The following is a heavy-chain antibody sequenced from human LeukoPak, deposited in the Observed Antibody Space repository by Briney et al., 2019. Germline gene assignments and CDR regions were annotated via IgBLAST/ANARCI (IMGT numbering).Heavy chain of an antibody. J-gene: IGHJ4*02. CDR3: ARGTDYYDSVTYYNILQY. Sequence: ASVKVSCKASGYTFTGYYMHWVRQAPGQGLEWMGWISAYNGNTNYAQKLQGRVTMTTDTSTSTAYMELRSLRSDDTAVYYCARGTDYYDSVTYYNILQYWGQGTLVTVSS. CDR2: ISAYNGNT. D-gene: IGHD3-10*01. CDR1: GYTFTGYY. V-gene: IGHV1-18*04.